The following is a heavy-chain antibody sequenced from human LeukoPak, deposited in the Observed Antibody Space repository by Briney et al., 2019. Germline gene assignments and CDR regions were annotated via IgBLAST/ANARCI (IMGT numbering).Heavy chain of an antibody. V-gene: IGHV1-18*01. Sequence: GASVKVSCKASGYTFTSYGISWVRQAPGQGLEWMGWISAYNGNTNYAQKLQGRVTMTTDTSTSTAYMELRSLRSDDTAVYYCARDFTHYYGSGSYLEYWGQGTLATVSS. CDR1: GYTFTSYG. CDR2: ISAYNGNT. J-gene: IGHJ4*02. D-gene: IGHD3-10*01. CDR3: ARDFTHYYGSGSYLEY.